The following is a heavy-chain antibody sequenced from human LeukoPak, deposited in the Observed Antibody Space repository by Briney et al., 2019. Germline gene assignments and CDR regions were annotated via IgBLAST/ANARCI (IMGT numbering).Heavy chain of an antibody. J-gene: IGHJ4*02. CDR2: IYYSGST. CDR1: GGSISSYY. D-gene: IGHD6-19*01. Sequence: SETLSLTCTVSGGSISSYYWSWIRQPPGKGLEWIGYIYYSGSTNYNPSLKSRVTISVDTSKNQFSLKLSSVTAADTAVYYCARVTRKYSSPDYWGQGTLVTVSS. V-gene: IGHV4-59*01. CDR3: ARVTRKYSSPDY.